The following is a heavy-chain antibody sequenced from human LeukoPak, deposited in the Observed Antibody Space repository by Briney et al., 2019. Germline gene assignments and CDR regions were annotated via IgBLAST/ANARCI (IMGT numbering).Heavy chain of an antibody. CDR1: GFTFSSYS. Sequence: GGSLRLSCAASGFTFSSYSMNWVRQAPGKGLEWVASISTGSSYKYYADLVMGRFTISRDNAENSLYLQMNSLRAEDTAVYFCARDKGGYNYDYYFDSWGLGALVTVSS. J-gene: IGHJ4*02. D-gene: IGHD5-18*01. V-gene: IGHV3-21*01. CDR3: ARDKGGYNYDYYFDS. CDR2: ISTGSSYK.